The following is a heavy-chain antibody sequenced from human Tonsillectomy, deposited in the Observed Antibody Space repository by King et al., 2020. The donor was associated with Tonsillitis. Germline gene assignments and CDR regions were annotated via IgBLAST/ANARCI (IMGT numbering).Heavy chain of an antibody. D-gene: IGHD2-15*01. CDR2: IKSEAEGGTT. Sequence: VQLVESGGGLVKPGGSLRLSCAASGFTFSHAWMTWFRQAPGKGLEWVGRIKSEAEGGTTDYAAPVKGRLTISRDDSRNTLYLQMNSLKTEDTAVYYCTTDDIVVVVAATLWGGWGQGTLVTVSS. CDR3: TTDDIVVVVAATLWGG. CDR1: GFTFSHAW. V-gene: IGHV3-15*01. J-gene: IGHJ4*02.